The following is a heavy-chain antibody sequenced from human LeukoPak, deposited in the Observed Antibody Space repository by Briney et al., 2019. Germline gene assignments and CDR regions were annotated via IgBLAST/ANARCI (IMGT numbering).Heavy chain of an antibody. J-gene: IGHJ2*01. Sequence: SETLSLTCAVYSGSFSGYFWTWVRQPPEKGLEWIGEIDRGGSTNYNPSLESRVTILVDASKNQFSLRLMSVTAADTAVYYCARFRTTSAWYFDLWGRGTLVTVSS. V-gene: IGHV4-34*01. CDR3: ARFRTTSAWYFDL. CDR1: SGSFSGYF. D-gene: IGHD1-1*01. CDR2: IDRGGST.